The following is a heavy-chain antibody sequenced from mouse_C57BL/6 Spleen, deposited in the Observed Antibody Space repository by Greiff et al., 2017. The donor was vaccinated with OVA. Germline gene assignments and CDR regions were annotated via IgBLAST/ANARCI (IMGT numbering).Heavy chain of an antibody. Sequence: VHVKQSGAELVRPGASVKLSCTASGFNIKDDYMHWVKQRPEQGLEWIGWIDPENGDTEYASKFQGKATITADTSSNTAYLQLSSLTSEDTAVYYCTTLDYYGSSPYYFDYWGQGTTLTASS. V-gene: IGHV14-4*01. J-gene: IGHJ2*01. D-gene: IGHD1-1*01. CDR3: TTLDYYGSSPYYFDY. CDR1: GFNIKDDY. CDR2: IDPENGDT.